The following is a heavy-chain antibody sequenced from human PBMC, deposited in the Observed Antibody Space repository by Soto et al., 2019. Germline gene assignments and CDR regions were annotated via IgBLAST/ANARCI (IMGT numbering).Heavy chain of an antibody. CDR2: IXPIXXTX. V-gene: IGHV1-69*06. D-gene: IGHD3-3*01. J-gene: IGHJ5*02. CDR1: GGTFSSYA. Sequence: SVKVSCKASGGTFSSYAISWVRQAPGQGIEWMGGIXPIXXTXXXXXKXXGRVTITADKSTSTAYMELSSLRSEDTAVYYCARGNTWSGPYNWFDPWGQGTLVTVSS. CDR3: ARGNTWSGPYNWFDP.